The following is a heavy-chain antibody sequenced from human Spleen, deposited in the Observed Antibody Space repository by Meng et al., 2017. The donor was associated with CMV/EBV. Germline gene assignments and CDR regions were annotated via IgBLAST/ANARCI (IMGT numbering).Heavy chain of an antibody. V-gene: IGHV1-69*05. CDR2: IIPIFGTA. J-gene: IGHJ4*02. D-gene: IGHD6-13*01. Sequence: SVKVSCKASGDTFSSYATSWVRQAPGQGLEWMGGIIPIFGTANYAQKFQGRVTITTDESTSTAYMELISLRSEDTAVYYCSREDGGGSWYPNWGQGTLVTVSS. CDR3: SREDGGGSWYPN. CDR1: GDTFSSYA.